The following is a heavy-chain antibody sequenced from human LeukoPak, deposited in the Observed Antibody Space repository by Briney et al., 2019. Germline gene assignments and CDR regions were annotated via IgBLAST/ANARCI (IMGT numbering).Heavy chain of an antibody. J-gene: IGHJ5*02. CDR1: GYSISSGYF. CDR2: IYHSGST. Sequence: SETLSLTCTVSGYSISSGYFWGWIRQPPGQGLEWIGTIYHSGSTYYNASLESRVTISVDTSKNQFSLKLSSVTAADTAVYYCARAYSSSWYFNWFDPWGQGTLVTVSS. V-gene: IGHV4-38-2*02. D-gene: IGHD6-13*01. CDR3: ARAYSSSWYFNWFDP.